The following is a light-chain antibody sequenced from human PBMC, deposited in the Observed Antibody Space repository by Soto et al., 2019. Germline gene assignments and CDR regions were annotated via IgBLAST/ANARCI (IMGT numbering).Light chain of an antibody. V-gene: IGKV1-5*03. CDR3: QQYNDNWT. CDR2: KAS. CDR1: QSISSW. J-gene: IGKJ1*01. Sequence: DIQMTQSPSTLSASVGDRVTITCRASQSISSWLAWYQQKPGTAPKLLIYKASTLQSGVPSRFSGSGSGTDFTFTITSLQPDDSATYYCQQYNDNWTFGQGTKV.